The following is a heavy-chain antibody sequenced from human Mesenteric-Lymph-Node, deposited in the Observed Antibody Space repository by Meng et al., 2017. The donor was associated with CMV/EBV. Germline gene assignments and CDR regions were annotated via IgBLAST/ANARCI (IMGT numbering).Heavy chain of an antibody. CDR3: AREALAHCGGDCHPIDR. V-gene: IGHV4-39*07. CDR1: GGSISNSSYY. CDR2: IFYSGSI. D-gene: IGHD2-21*02. Sequence: GSLRLSCTVTGGSISNSSYYWGWIRQPPGKGLEWIGTIFYSGSIDYNPSLKSRVTITVDTSKNQFSLKLTSVTAADTAVYYCAREALAHCGGDCHPIDRWGQGTLVTVSS. J-gene: IGHJ5*02.